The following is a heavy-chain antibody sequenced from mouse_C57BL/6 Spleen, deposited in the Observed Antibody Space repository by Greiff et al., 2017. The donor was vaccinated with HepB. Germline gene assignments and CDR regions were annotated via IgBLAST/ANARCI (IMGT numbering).Heavy chain of an antibody. J-gene: IGHJ4*01. Sequence: EVQRVESGGGLVKPGGSLKLSCAASGFTFSDYGMHWVRQAPEKGLEWVAYISSGSSTIYYADTVKGRFTISRDNAKNTLFLQMTSLRSEDTAMYYCARDDYDHAMDYWGQGTSVTVSS. D-gene: IGHD2-4*01. V-gene: IGHV5-17*01. CDR3: ARDDYDHAMDY. CDR1: GFTFSDYG. CDR2: ISSGSSTI.